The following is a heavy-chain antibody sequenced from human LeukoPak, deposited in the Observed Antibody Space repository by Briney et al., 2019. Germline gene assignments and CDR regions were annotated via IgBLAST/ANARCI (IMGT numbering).Heavy chain of an antibody. Sequence: GGSQRLSCAASGFTFSSYAMSWVRQAPGKGLEWVSAISGSGGSTYYADSVKGRFTISRDNSKNTLYLQMNSLRAEDTAVYYCAKGDYYGSYFDYWGQGTLVTVSS. CDR3: AKGDYYGSYFDY. CDR1: GFTFSSYA. J-gene: IGHJ4*02. V-gene: IGHV3-23*01. CDR2: ISGSGGST. D-gene: IGHD3-10*01.